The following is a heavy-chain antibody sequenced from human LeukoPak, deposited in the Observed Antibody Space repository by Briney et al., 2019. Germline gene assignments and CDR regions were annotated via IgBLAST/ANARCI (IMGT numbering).Heavy chain of an antibody. Sequence: GGSLRLSCAASGFTFSSYSMNWVRQAPGKGLEWVSYISSGPSNIYYADSVKGRFTISRDNAKNSLYPQMNSLRDEDTAVYYCARIVGGTVNWGQGTLVTVSS. V-gene: IGHV3-48*02. CDR1: GFTFSSYS. CDR3: ARIVGGTVN. J-gene: IGHJ4*02. D-gene: IGHD1-26*01. CDR2: ISSGPSNI.